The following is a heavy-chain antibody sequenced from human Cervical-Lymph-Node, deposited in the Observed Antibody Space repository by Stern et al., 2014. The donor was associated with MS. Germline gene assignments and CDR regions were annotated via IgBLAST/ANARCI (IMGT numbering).Heavy chain of an antibody. CDR1: GFTVSRNF. J-gene: IGHJ4*02. Sequence: EVQLVESGGGLMQPGGSLRLSCAASGFTVSRNFMTWVRHAPGKGLEWVSLIYSNGDTSYADSVKGRFTISRDSSKNTLYLQMTSLRGEDTAVYYCARKTDTPVGGDYWGQGTLVTVSS. CDR2: IYSNGDT. D-gene: IGHD1-26*01. CDR3: ARKTDTPVGGDY. V-gene: IGHV3-53*01.